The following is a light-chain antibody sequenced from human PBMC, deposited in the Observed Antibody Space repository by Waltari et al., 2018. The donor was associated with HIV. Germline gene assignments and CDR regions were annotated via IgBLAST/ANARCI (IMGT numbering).Light chain of an antibody. CDR3: AAWDDSLIGLV. CDR1: SSNIGSNY. CDR2: RNN. V-gene: IGLV1-47*01. Sequence: QSVLTQPPSASGTPGQRVTISCSGSSSNIGSNYVYWYQQLQVTAPKLLIYRNNQRPSGVPDRFSGSKSGTSASLAISGLRSEVEADYYCAAWDDSLIGLVFGGGTKLTVL. J-gene: IGLJ3*02.